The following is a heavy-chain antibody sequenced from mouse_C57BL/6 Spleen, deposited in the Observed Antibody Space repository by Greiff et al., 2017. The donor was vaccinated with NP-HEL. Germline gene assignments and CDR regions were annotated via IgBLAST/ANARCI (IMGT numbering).Heavy chain of an antibody. Sequence: QVQLKQSGAELVKPGASVKISCKASGYAFSSYWMNWVKQRPGKGLEWIGQIYPGDGDTNYNGKFKGKATLTADKSSSTAYMQLSSLTSEDSAVYFCARPDYYGSSGLGYWGQGTTLTVSS. CDR1: GYAFSSYW. J-gene: IGHJ2*01. D-gene: IGHD1-1*01. CDR3: ARPDYYGSSGLGY. CDR2: IYPGDGDT. V-gene: IGHV1-80*01.